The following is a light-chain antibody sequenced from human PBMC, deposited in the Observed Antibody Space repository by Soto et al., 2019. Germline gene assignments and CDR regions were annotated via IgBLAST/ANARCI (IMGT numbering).Light chain of an antibody. V-gene: IGKV1-39*01. CDR3: QQSYSKSVT. J-gene: IGKJ1*01. Sequence: DIQMTQSPSSLSASVGDRVTITCRASQTIITYLNWYQQKPGKAPNLLIYGTSNLQSGVPSRFSGRASGTDFTLTITRLQPEDFATYYCQQSYSKSVTFGQGTKVEIK. CDR2: GTS. CDR1: QTIITY.